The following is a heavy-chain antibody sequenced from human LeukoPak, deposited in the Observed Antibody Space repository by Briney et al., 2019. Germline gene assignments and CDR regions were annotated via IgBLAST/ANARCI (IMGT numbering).Heavy chain of an antibody. Sequence: PGGSLRLSCSASGFTFSSYAMHWVRQAPGKGLEYVSAISSNGGSTYYADSVKGRFTIPRDNSKNTLYLQMSSLRAEDTAVYYCVKDLGYYDILTGYYRSGDYYYGMDVWGKGTTVTVSS. J-gene: IGHJ6*04. CDR1: GFTFSSYA. V-gene: IGHV3-64D*06. CDR2: ISSNGGST. D-gene: IGHD3-9*01. CDR3: VKDLGYYDILTGYYRSGDYYYGMDV.